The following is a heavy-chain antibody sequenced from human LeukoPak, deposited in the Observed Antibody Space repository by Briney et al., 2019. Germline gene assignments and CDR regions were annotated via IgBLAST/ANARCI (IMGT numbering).Heavy chain of an antibody. J-gene: IGHJ6*02. V-gene: IGHV3-30*18. CDR3: AKMQARDGMDV. CDR2: ISYDGSNK. Sequence: GGSLRLSCAASGFTFRSYGMHWVRQAPGKGLEWVAVISYDGSNKYYADSVKGRFTISRDNSKNTLYLQMNSLRAEDTAVYYCAKMQARDGMDVWGQGTTVTASS. CDR1: GFTFRSYG.